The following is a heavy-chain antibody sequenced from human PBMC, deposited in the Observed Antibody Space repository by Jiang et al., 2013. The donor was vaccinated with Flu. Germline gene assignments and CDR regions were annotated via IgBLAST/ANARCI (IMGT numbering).Heavy chain of an antibody. CDR2: IDWDDDK. J-gene: IGHJ6*02. V-gene: IGHV2-70*11. CDR3: ARIRVVVASHSPYGMDV. D-gene: IGHD2-2*01. Sequence: KPTQTLTLTCTFSGFSLSTSGMCVSWIRQPPGKALEWLARIDWDDDKYYSTSLKTRLTISKDTSKNQVVLTMTNMDPVDTATYYCARIRVVVASHSPYGMDVWGQGTTVTVSS. CDR1: GFSLSTSGMC.